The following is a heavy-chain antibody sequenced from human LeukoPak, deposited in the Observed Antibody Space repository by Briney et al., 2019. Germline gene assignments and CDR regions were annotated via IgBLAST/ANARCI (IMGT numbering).Heavy chain of an antibody. Sequence: SETLSLTCTVSGGSISSYYWSWIRQPAGKGLEWIGRIYSSGSTNYNPSLKSRVTMSVDTSKNQFSLKLSSVTAADTAVYYCARVEDYGSGSYCMDVWGKGTTVTVSS. J-gene: IGHJ6*03. CDR1: GGSISSYY. D-gene: IGHD3-10*01. V-gene: IGHV4-4*07. CDR3: ARVEDYGSGSYCMDV. CDR2: IYSSGST.